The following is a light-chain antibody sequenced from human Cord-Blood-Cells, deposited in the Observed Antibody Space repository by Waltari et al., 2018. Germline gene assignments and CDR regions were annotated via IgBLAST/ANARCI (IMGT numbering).Light chain of an antibody. V-gene: IGLV2-23*01. CDR3: CSYAGSRTYV. CDR2: EGS. Sequence: QSALTQPASVSGSPGQSITISCTGTSSDVGSYNLVSWYQQHPGKAPKLMIYEGSKRPSGVANLFSGAKAGNTASRTISGLQAEDEADYYCCSYAGSRTYVFGTGTKVTVL. CDR1: SSDVGSYNL. J-gene: IGLJ1*01.